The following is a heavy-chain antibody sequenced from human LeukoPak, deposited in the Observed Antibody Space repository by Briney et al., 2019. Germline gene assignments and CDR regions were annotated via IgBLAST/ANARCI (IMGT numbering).Heavy chain of an antibody. CDR2: INCSGGST. V-gene: IGHV3-20*04. J-gene: IGHJ4*02. CDR1: GFAFDGHG. Sequence: GGSLRPSCTASGFAFDGHGMSWVRQAPGKGLEWVSGINCSGGSTDYADPLRGRSTISRDNAKNSLYLQMDSLRAEDTALYYCARAPIPSPFYFDYWGQGTLVTVSS. CDR3: ARAPIPSPFYFDY. D-gene: IGHD2-21*01.